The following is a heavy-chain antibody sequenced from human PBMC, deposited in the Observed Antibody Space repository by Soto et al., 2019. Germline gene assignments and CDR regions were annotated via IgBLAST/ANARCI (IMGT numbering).Heavy chain of an antibody. CDR2: ISSSSSYI. V-gene: IGHV3-21*01. D-gene: IGHD5-12*01. CDR3: ARVVDGYNSFDY. J-gene: IGHJ4*02. Sequence: PGGSLRLSCAASGFTFSSYSMSWVRQAPGKGLEWVSSISSSSSYIYYADSVKGRFTISRDNAKNSLYLQMNSLRAEDTAVYYCARVVDGYNSFDYWGQGTLVTVSS. CDR1: GFTFSSYS.